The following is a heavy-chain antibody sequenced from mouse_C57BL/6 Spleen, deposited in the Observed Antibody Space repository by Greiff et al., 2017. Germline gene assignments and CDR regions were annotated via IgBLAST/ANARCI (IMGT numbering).Heavy chain of an antibody. CDR2: IYPGSGST. D-gene: IGHD2-1*01. J-gene: IGHJ3*01. Sequence: QVQLQQPGAELVKPGASVKMSCKASGYTFTSYWITWVKQRPGQGLEWIGDIYPGSGSTNYNEKFKSKATLTVDTSSSTAYMQLSSLTSEDSAVYYCARRSYGNLDWFAYWGQGTLVTVSA. V-gene: IGHV1-55*01. CDR1: GYTFTSYW. CDR3: ARRSYGNLDWFAY.